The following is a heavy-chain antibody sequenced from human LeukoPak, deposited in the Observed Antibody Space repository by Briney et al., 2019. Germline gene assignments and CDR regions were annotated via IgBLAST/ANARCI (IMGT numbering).Heavy chain of an antibody. V-gene: IGHV3-74*01. Sequence: GGSLRLSCAGSGFTFNNYWMHWVRQAPGKGLVWVSRIHSDGRITTYADSVKGRFTISKGSARNTLYLQMNTLRVEDTAVYYCARAQDTYNSLYFDYWGQGALVTVSS. CDR2: IHSDGRIT. D-gene: IGHD5-24*01. CDR3: ARAQDTYNSLYFDY. J-gene: IGHJ4*02. CDR1: GFTFNNYW.